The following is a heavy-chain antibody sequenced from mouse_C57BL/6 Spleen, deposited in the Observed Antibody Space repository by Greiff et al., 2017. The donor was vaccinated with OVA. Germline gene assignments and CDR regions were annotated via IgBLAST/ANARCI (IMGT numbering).Heavy chain of an antibody. CDR1: GYSITSGYY. J-gene: IGHJ4*01. Sequence: VQLKESGPGLVKPSQSLSLTCSVTGYSITSGYYWNWIRQFPGNKLEWMGYISYDGSNNYNPSLKNRISITRDTSKNQFFLKLNSVTTEDTATYYCARERDHYGDYWGQGTSVTVSA. CDR2: ISYDGSN. D-gene: IGHD1-1*01. CDR3: ARERDHYGDY. V-gene: IGHV3-6*01.